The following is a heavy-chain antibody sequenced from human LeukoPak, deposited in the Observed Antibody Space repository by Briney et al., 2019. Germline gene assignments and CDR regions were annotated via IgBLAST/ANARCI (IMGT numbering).Heavy chain of an antibody. CDR1: GYTFTSYG. D-gene: IGHD3-9*01. CDR2: ISAYNGNT. Sequence: ASVKVSCKASGYTFTSYGISWVRQAPGQGLEWMGWISAYNGNTNYAQKLQGRVTMTTDTSTSTAYMELRSLRSDDTAVYYCARASPYDILTGLGSGYWGQGTLVTVSS. CDR3: ARASPYDILTGLGSGY. V-gene: IGHV1-18*01. J-gene: IGHJ4*02.